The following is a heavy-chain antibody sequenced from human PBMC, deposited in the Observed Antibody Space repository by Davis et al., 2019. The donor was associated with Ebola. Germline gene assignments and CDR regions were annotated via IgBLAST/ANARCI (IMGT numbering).Heavy chain of an antibody. V-gene: IGHV1-69*04. Sequence: SVKVSCKASGGTFSSYAISWVRQAPGQGLEWMGRIIPILGIANYAQKFQGRVTITADKSTSTVYMELSSLRSEDTAVYYCARTGYYDSSGNYYAPNFDYWGQGTLVTVSS. CDR2: IIPILGIA. J-gene: IGHJ4*02. CDR1: GGTFSSYA. D-gene: IGHD3-22*01. CDR3: ARTGYYDSSGNYYAPNFDY.